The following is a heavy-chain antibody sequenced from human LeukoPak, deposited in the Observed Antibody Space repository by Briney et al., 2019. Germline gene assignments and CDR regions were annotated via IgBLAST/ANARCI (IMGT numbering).Heavy chain of an antibody. V-gene: IGHV3-21*01. Sequence: PGGSLRLSCAASGFTFSSYSMNWVRQAPGKGLEWVSSISSSSSYIYYADSVKGRFTISRDNAKNSLYLQMNSLRAEDTAVYYCARQSAPSRFLEPWGQGTLVTVSS. J-gene: IGHJ5*02. CDR3: ARQSAPSRFLEP. D-gene: IGHD3-3*01. CDR2: ISSSSSYI. CDR1: GFTFSSYS.